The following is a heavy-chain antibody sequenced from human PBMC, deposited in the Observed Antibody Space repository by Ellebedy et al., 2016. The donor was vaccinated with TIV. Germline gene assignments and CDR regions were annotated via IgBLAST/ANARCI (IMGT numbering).Heavy chain of an antibody. D-gene: IGHD5-18*01. CDR3: AKPRERGYSYGYCDY. CDR1: GFTFSSYG. CDR2: ISYDGSNK. J-gene: IGHJ4*02. V-gene: IGHV3-30*18. Sequence: GESLKISCAASGFTFSSYGMHWVRQAPGKGLEWVVVISYDGSNKYYADSVKGRFTISRDNSKNTLYLQMNSLRAEDTAVYYCAKPRERGYSYGYCDYWGQGTLVTVSS.